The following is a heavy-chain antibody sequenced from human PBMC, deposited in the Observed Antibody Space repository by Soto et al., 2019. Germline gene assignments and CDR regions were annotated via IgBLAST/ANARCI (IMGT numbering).Heavy chain of an antibody. CDR1: GFTFSSYG. CDR3: AKGWGDYGMDV. D-gene: IGHD6-19*01. CDR2: ISYDGSNK. Sequence: LRLSCAASGFTFSSYGMHWVRQAPGKGLEWVAVISYDGSNKYYADSVKGRFTISRDNSKNTLYLQMNSLRAEDTAVYYCAKGWGDYGMDVWGQGTTVTVSS. J-gene: IGHJ6*02. V-gene: IGHV3-30*18.